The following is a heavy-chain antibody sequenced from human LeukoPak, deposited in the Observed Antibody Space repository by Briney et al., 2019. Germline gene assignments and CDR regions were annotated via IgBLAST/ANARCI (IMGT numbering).Heavy chain of an antibody. CDR3: AKRYYQDSSGYLGSIDY. Sequence: GGSLRLSCAASGFTFSSYAMNWVRQAPGKGLEWVSAIRGSGGSTYYADSVKGRFTISRDNSKNTLYLQMNSLRAEDTAVYFCAKRYYQDSSGYLGSIDYWGQGTLVTVSS. D-gene: IGHD3-22*01. J-gene: IGHJ4*02. V-gene: IGHV3-23*01. CDR1: GFTFSSYA. CDR2: IRGSGGST.